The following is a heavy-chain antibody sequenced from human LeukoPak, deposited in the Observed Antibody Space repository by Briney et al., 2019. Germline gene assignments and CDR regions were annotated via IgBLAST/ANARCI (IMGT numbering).Heavy chain of an antibody. Sequence: SETLSLTCTVSGGSISSGDYFWSWIRQPPGKGLEWIGYIYYSGSTYYNPSLKSRVTISVDTSKNQFSLNLSSVTAADTAAYYCAISGGNSGNFDYWGQGTLVTVSS. J-gene: IGHJ4*02. CDR3: AISGGNSGNFDY. CDR2: IYYSGST. CDR1: GGSISSGDYF. D-gene: IGHD2/OR15-2a*01. V-gene: IGHV4-30-4*01.